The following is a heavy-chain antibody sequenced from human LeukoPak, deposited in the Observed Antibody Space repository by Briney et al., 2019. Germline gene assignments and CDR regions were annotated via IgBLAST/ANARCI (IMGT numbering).Heavy chain of an antibody. Sequence: GGSLRLPCAVSGFNFSDYEMHWVRQAPGKGLEWVSYVSGSGSTIFHADSVKGRFITSRDNAKKSVYLQMNSLRVEDTAVYYCARPTTYYDLLSGYYAWYYFDNWGRGTLVTVSS. J-gene: IGHJ4*02. CDR3: ARPTTYYDLLSGYYAWYYFDN. D-gene: IGHD3-3*01. CDR1: GFNFSDYE. CDR2: VSGSGSTI. V-gene: IGHV3-48*03.